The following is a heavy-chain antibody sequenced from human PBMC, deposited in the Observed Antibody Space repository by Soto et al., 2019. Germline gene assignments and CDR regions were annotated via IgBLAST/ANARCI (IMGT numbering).Heavy chain of an antibody. V-gene: IGHV1-3*01. CDR2: INPDNGNT. CDR3: ARGIATGQLDP. D-gene: IGHD2-15*01. Sequence: ASVKVSCKASGYTFTSYAMHWVRQAPGQRLEWMGWINPDNGNTKSSQKFQDRVIITRDTSASTAYMDLSSLRSEDTAVYYCARGIATGQLDPWGQGTLVTVSS. J-gene: IGHJ5*02. CDR1: GYTFTSYA.